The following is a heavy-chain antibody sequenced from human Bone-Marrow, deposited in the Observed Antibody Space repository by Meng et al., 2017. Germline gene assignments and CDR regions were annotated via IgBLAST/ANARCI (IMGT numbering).Heavy chain of an antibody. V-gene: IGHV3-30*01. CDR2: ISYDGSNK. D-gene: IGHD3-10*01. CDR3: ARVVGYYGSGDIDY. J-gene: IGHJ4*02. CDR1: GFTFSSYA. Sequence: SCAASGFTFSSYAMHWVRQAPGKGLEWVAVISYDGSNKYYADSVKGRFTISRDNSKNTLYLQMNSLRAEDTAVYYCARVVGYYGSGDIDYWGQGTLVTVSS.